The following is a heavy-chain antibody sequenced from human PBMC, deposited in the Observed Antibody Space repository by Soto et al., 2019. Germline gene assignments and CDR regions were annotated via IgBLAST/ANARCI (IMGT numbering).Heavy chain of an antibody. CDR2: MYNTGST. V-gene: IGHV4-59*01. CDR1: GGTISRYY. Sequence: QVQLQESGPGLVKPSETLSLTCTVSGGTISRYYWSWIRQPPGKGLEWIGYMYNTGSTVYNPSFTRRVTISVDTSKNQFSLKLNSVTAADTAVYYCARDLWGYCGTDCYPLDVWGQGTTVTVSS. D-gene: IGHD2-21*02. J-gene: IGHJ6*02. CDR3: ARDLWGYCGTDCYPLDV.